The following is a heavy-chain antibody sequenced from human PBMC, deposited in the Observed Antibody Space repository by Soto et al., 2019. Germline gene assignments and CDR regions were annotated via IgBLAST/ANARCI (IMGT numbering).Heavy chain of an antibody. CDR2: IRSKAYGGTT. CDR3: TSPYYYDSSGYPDAFDI. Sequence: LRLSCTASGFTFGDYAMSWFRQAPGKGLEWVGFIRSKAYGGTTEYAASVKGRFTISRDDSKSIAYLQMNSLKTEDTAVYYCTSPYYYDSSGYPDAFDIWGQGTMVTVSS. CDR1: GFTFGDYA. D-gene: IGHD3-22*01. V-gene: IGHV3-49*03. J-gene: IGHJ3*02.